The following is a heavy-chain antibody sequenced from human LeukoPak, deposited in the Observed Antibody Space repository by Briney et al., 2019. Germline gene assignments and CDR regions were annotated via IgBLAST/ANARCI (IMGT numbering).Heavy chain of an antibody. V-gene: IGHV1-69*02. CDR3: ARRENGDSSWHGDY. D-gene: IGHD6-13*01. CDR2: IIPILGIA. J-gene: IGHJ4*02. Sequence: ASVKVSCKASGGTFSSYTISWVRQAPGQGLEWMGRIIPILGIANYAQKFQGRVTITADKSTSTAYMELSSLRSEDTAVHYCARRENGDSSWHGDYWGQGTLVTVSS. CDR1: GGTFSSYT.